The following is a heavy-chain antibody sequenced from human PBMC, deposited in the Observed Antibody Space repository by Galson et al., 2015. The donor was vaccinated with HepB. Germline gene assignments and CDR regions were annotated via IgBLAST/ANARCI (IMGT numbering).Heavy chain of an antibody. D-gene: IGHD5-24*01. CDR1: GFTFDDYG. J-gene: IGHJ3*02. Sequence: SLRLSCAVAGFTFDDYGMSWVRQGLGKGLEWVSGINWNGGTTTHADSVKGRFTISRDNAKNSLYLQMSSLSVDDTAIYFCVRGDGAFAFDIWGQGTTVIVST. V-gene: IGHV3-20*04. CDR3: VRGDGAFAFDI. CDR2: INWNGGTT.